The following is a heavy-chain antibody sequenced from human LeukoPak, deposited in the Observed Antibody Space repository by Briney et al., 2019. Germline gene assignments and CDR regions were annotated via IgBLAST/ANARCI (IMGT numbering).Heavy chain of an antibody. J-gene: IGHJ6*02. CDR2: IGAYNGNT. CDR3: ARRHDFWSGYPKDYYYYGMDV. V-gene: IGHV1-18*01. D-gene: IGHD3-3*01. CDR1: GYTFTSYG. Sequence: ASVKVSCKASGYTFTSYGISWVRQAPGQGLEWMGWIGAYNGNTNYAQKLQGRVTMTTDTSTSTAYMELRSLRSDDTAVYYCARRHDFWSGYPKDYYYYGMDVWGQGITVTVSS.